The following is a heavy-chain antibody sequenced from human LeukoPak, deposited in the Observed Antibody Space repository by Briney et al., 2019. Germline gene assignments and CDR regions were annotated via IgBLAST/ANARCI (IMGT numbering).Heavy chain of an antibody. Sequence: PWASVKVSCTASGYTFTSYDINWVRQATGQGLEWMGWMNPNSGNTGYAQKFQGRVTMTRNTSISTAYMELSSLRSEDTAVYYCARRGYSYGSGYYYGMDVWGQGTTVTVSS. CDR2: MNPNSGNT. CDR3: ARRGYSYGSGYYYGMDV. CDR1: GYTFTSYD. V-gene: IGHV1-8*01. J-gene: IGHJ6*02. D-gene: IGHD5-18*01.